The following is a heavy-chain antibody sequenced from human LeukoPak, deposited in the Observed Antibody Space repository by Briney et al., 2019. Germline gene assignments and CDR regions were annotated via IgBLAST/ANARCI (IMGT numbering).Heavy chain of an antibody. CDR3: ARRYYDSWSGYFTGAFDI. D-gene: IGHD3-3*01. J-gene: IGHJ3*02. Sequence: PSETLSLTCAVSGYSISSGYYWGWIRQPPGKGLEWIGSIYHSGSTYYNPSLKSRVTISVDTSRNQFSLKLSSVTAADTAVYYCARRYYDSWSGYFTGAFDIWGQGTMVTVSS. CDR2: IYHSGST. CDR1: GYSISSGYY. V-gene: IGHV4-38-2*01.